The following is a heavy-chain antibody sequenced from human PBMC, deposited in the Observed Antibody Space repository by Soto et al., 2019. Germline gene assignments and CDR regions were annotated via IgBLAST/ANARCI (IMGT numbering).Heavy chain of an antibody. Sequence: LSLTCTVSSGSISVTDVFWGWVRQPPGKGLEWIGNVDYSGTAYFSPSLATRVTFHVDTSKNQFSLTLYSVTAADTAVYYCARITGRHLDYWGQGILVTVSS. CDR1: SGSISVTDVF. CDR3: ARITGRHLDY. V-gene: IGHV4-39*01. J-gene: IGHJ4*02. D-gene: IGHD1-20*01. CDR2: VDYSGTA.